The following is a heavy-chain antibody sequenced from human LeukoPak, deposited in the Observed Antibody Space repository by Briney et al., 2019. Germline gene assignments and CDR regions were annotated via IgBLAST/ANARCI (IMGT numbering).Heavy chain of an antibody. Sequence: ASVKVSCKASGYTFTGYAIHWVRQAPGQGLEWMGWINPNSGGTNYAQKFQGRVTMTRDTSISTAYMELSRLRSDDTAVYYCARALRYFDWYSYYFDYWGQGTLVTVSS. CDR2: INPNSGGT. J-gene: IGHJ4*02. V-gene: IGHV1-2*02. CDR1: GYTFTGYA. D-gene: IGHD3-9*01. CDR3: ARALRYFDWYSYYFDY.